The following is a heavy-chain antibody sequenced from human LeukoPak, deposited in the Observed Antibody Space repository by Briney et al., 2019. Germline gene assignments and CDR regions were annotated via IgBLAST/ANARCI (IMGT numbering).Heavy chain of an antibody. CDR2: IYSGGST. D-gene: IGHD2-2*01. J-gene: IGHJ6*02. Sequence: GGSLRLSCAASGFTASSNYMSSVLQAPGKGLEWVSVIYSGGSTYYADSVKGRFTISRDNSKNTLYLQMNSLRAEDTAVYYCARTYCSSTSCYPNYYYGMDVWGQGTTVTVSS. V-gene: IGHV3-66*02. CDR1: GFTASSNY. CDR3: ARTYCSSTSCYPNYYYGMDV.